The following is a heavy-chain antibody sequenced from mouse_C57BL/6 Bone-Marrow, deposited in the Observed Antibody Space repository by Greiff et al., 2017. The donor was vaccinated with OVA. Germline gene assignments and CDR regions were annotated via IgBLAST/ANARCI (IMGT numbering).Heavy chain of an antibody. Sequence: EVKLMESGPVLVKPGASVKMSCKASGYTFTDYYMNWVKQSHGKSLEWIGVINPYNGGTSYNQKFKGKATLTVDKSSSTAYMELNSLTSEDSAVYYCARGDSPFAYWGQGTLVTVSA. CDR2: INPYNGGT. V-gene: IGHV1-19*01. CDR1: GYTFTDYY. CDR3: ARGDSPFAY. J-gene: IGHJ3*01. D-gene: IGHD3-2*01.